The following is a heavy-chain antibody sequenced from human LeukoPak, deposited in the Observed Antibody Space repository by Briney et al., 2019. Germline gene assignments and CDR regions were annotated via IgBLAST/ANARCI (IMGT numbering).Heavy chain of an antibody. V-gene: IGHV4-34*01. D-gene: IGHD3-10*01. Sequence: PSETLSLTCAVYGGSFSGYYWSWIRQPPGKGLEWIGEINHSGSTNYNPSLKSRVTISVDTSKNQFSLKLSSVTAADTAVYYCARVGLGYYGSGSYYNRSPHYYYYMDVWGKGTTVTISS. CDR1: GGSFSGYY. CDR2: INHSGST. CDR3: ARVGLGYYGSGSYYNRSPHYYYYMDV. J-gene: IGHJ6*03.